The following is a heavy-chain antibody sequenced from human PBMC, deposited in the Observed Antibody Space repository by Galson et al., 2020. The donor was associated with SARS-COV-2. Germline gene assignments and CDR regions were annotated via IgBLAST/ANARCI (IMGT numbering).Heavy chain of an antibody. D-gene: IGHD3-3*01. CDR3: ARSRAITIFFRRGDWFEP. CDR2: INHSGSP. J-gene: IGHJ5*02. V-gene: IGHV4-34*01. CDR1: GWSFSGYY. Sequence: SETLSLTCAVYGWSFSGYYWSWIRQPPGKGLEWIGEINHSGSPTYTPSLKSRVTISVDTSKNQFSLKLSSVTAADTAVYYCARSRAITIFFRRGDWFEPWGQGTLVTVSS.